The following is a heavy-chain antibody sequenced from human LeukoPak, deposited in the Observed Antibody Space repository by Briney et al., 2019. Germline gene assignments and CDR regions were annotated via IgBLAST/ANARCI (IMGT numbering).Heavy chain of an antibody. Sequence: LPGGSLRLSCTASGFTFGDYAMSWARQAPGKGLEWVGFIRSKAYGGTTEYAASVKGRFTISRDDSKSIAYLQMNSLITEDTAVYYCTRDPPRYCSSTSCYYIWGQGTMVTVSS. V-gene: IGHV3-49*04. J-gene: IGHJ3*02. CDR3: TRDPPRYCSSTSCYYI. CDR1: GFTFGDYA. D-gene: IGHD2-2*01. CDR2: IRSKAYGGTT.